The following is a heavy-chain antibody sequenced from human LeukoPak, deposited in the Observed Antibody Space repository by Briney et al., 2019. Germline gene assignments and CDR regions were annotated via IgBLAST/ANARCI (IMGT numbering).Heavy chain of an antibody. Sequence: PSETLSLTCTVSGGSISSSSYYWGWIRQPPGKELEWIGSIYYSGSTYYNPSLKSRVTISVDTSKNQFSLKLSSVTAADTAVYYCARADYYEDYMDVWGKGTTVTVSS. J-gene: IGHJ6*03. CDR2: IYYSGST. V-gene: IGHV4-39*07. CDR3: ARADYYEDYMDV. D-gene: IGHD3-22*01. CDR1: GGSISSSSYY.